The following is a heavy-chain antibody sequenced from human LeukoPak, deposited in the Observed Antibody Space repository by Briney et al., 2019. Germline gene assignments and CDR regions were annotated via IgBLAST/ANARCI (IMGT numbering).Heavy chain of an antibody. CDR2: IYYSGST. CDR3: ARDDRPFQWVVD. CDR1: GGSISSTSYY. V-gene: IGHV4-39*07. Sequence: SETLSLTCTVSGGSISSTSYYWGWIRQPPGKGLEWIGSIYYSGSTYYNPSLKSRVTTSVDTSKNQFSLKVSSVTAADTAVYYCARDDRPFQWVVDWGQGTLVTVSS. J-gene: IGHJ4*02. D-gene: IGHD5-12*01.